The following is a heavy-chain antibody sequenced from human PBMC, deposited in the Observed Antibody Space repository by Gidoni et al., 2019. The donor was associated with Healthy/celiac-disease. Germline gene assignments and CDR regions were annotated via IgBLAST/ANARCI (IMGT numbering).Heavy chain of an antibody. D-gene: IGHD3-3*01. CDR1: GYTFTSYA. CDR2: INAGNGNT. Sequence: QVQLVQSGAEVKKPGASVKVSCQASGYTFTSYAMHWVRQAPGQRLEWMGWINAGNGNTKYSQKFQGRVTITRDTSASTAYMELSSLRSEDTAVYYCASRLYYDFWSGYYDYYGMDVWGQGTTVTVSS. V-gene: IGHV1-3*01. J-gene: IGHJ6*02. CDR3: ASRLYYDFWSGYYDYYGMDV.